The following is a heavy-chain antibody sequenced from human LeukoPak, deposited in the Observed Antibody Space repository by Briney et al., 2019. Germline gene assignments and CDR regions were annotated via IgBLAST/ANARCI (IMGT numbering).Heavy chain of an antibody. D-gene: IGHD6-19*01. J-gene: IGHJ4*02. CDR1: GASISSGSYY. CDR2: ISTSGSP. V-gene: IGHV4-61*02. Sequence: SETLSLTCTVSGASISSGSYYWIWIRQAAEKGPEWIGRISTSGSPNYNPSLKSRVTMSVDTSNNQFSLKLTSVTAADTAIYYCAREGWQWLVRAFDYWGQGTLVTVSS. CDR3: AREGWQWLVRAFDY.